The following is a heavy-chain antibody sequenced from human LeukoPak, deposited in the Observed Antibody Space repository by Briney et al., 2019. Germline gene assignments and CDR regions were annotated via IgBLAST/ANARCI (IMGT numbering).Heavy chain of an antibody. Sequence: PGGSLRLSCAASGFTFSSYSMNCVRQAPGKGLEWVSSISSSSSYIYYEDSVKGRFTISRDNAKNSLYLQMNSLRAEHTAVYYCAKTRATWVDAYDIWGQGTMVTVSS. CDR2: ISSSSSYI. CDR3: AKTRATWVDAYDI. V-gene: IGHV3-21*04. D-gene: IGHD1-26*01. CDR1: GFTFSSYS. J-gene: IGHJ3*02.